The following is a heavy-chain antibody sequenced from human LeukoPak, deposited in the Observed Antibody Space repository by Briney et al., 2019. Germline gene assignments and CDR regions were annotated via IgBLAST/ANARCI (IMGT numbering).Heavy chain of an antibody. D-gene: IGHD6-19*01. CDR3: ARDAGSAWISWFDS. V-gene: IGHV3-30-3*01. Sequence: PGTSLRLSCTASGFIFSDYAMHWVRQAPGKGLEWAAVMSADGINTFYAASVRGRFTISRDNSKGTVNLQMNSLTSEDTAVYYCARDAGSAWISWFDSWGQGSLVAVSS. CDR1: GFIFSDYA. J-gene: IGHJ5*01. CDR2: MSADGINT.